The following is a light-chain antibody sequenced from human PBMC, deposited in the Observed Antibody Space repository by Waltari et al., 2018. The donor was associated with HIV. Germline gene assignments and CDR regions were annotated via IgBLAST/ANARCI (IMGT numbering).Light chain of an antibody. CDR3: YSTDSSGDHRV. CDR1: ALPKKY. V-gene: IGLV3-10*01. Sequence: SYELTQPPSVSVSPEQTARITCSGAALPKKYAYWYQQKSGPAPVLVIYEDSKRPSGIPERFSGSSSGTMATLTISGAQVEDEADYYCYSTDSSGDHRVFGGGTKLTVL. J-gene: IGLJ2*01. CDR2: EDS.